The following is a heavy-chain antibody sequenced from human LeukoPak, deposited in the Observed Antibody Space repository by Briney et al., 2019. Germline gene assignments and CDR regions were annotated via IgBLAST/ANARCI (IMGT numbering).Heavy chain of an antibody. J-gene: IGHJ5*02. V-gene: IGHV3-7*01. CDR1: GFTVSDDW. CDR2: IKQDGSEK. Sequence: GGSLRLSCAASGFTVSDDWMPWVRQAPGKGLEWVANIKQDGSEKTYVDSVKGRFTFSRDNAENLLYLQMNSLRVEDTALYYRERLGATDRHPPWGQGTLVTVFS. D-gene: IGHD1-14*01. CDR3: ERLGATDRHPP.